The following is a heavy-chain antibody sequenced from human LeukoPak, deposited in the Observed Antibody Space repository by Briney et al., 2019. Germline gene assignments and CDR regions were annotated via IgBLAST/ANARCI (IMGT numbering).Heavy chain of an antibody. J-gene: IGHJ4*02. V-gene: IGHV3-48*03. D-gene: IGHD3/OR15-3a*01. CDR2: ISGSGSTI. CDR3: ATEDSTADLDY. CDR1: GFTFSSYE. Sequence: GGSLRLSCAASGFTFSSYEMNWVRQAPGKGLEWVSYISGSGSTIYYADSVKGRFTISRDNAKNSLSLQMNSLRAEDTAVYYCATEDSTADLDYWGQGTLVTVSS.